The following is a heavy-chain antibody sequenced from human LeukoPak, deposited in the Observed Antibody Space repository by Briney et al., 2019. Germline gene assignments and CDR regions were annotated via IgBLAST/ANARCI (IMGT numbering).Heavy chain of an antibody. D-gene: IGHD6-19*01. CDR1: GLTFSNAC. Sequence: NPGGSLRLSCAASGLTFSNACMSWVRQAPGKGLEWVGRIKSKTEGETTDYATPVKGRFTISRDDSKDTLYLQMDSLKTEDTAVYYCTTYSSGPWHWGQGPLVTVSS. J-gene: IGHJ4*02. CDR2: IKSKTEGETT. CDR3: TTYSSGPWH. V-gene: IGHV3-15*01.